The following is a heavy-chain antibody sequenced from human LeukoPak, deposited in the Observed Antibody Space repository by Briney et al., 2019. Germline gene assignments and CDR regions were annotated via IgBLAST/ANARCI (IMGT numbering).Heavy chain of an antibody. CDR2: LSWNSGSI. Sequence: GGSLRLSCAASGFTFDDYAMHWVRQAPGKGLEWVSGLSWNSGSIGYADSVKGRFTISRDNAKNSLYLQMNSLRAEDTAFYYCAKATVTTVSGGYFDYWGQGTLVTVSS. J-gene: IGHJ4*02. CDR1: GFTFDDYA. CDR3: AKATVTTVSGGYFDY. D-gene: IGHD4-11*01. V-gene: IGHV3-9*01.